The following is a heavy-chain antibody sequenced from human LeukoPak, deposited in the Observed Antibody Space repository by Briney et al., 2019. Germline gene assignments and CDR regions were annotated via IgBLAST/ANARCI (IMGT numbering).Heavy chain of an antibody. D-gene: IGHD2-15*01. V-gene: IGHV1-18*01. CDR2: ISAYNGNT. J-gene: IGHJ4*02. CDR3: ARDSGGYCSGGSCGNFDY. CDR1: GYTFTSYG. Sequence: ASVKDSCKASGYTFTSYGISWVRQAPGQGREWMGWISAYNGNTNYAQKLQGRVTMTTDTSTSTAYMELRSLRSDDTAVYYCARDSGGYCSGGSCGNFDYWGQGTLVTVSS.